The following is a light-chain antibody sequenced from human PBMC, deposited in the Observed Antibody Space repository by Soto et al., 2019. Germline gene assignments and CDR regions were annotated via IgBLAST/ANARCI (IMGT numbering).Light chain of an antibody. CDR3: CSYVGGSLYV. V-gene: IGLV2-23*02. Sequence: QSVLTQPASVSGSPGQSITISCTGTSSDVGSYNLVSWFQHHPGKAPKLMIYEVTKRPSGVSNRFSGSKSGNVASLTISGLQAEDEADYYCCSYVGGSLYVFGTGTKVTVL. CDR2: EVT. CDR1: SSDVGSYNL. J-gene: IGLJ1*01.